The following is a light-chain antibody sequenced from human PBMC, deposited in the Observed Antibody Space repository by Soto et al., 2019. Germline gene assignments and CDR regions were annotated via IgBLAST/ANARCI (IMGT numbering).Light chain of an antibody. CDR3: MQRIEFPSRIT. V-gene: IGKV3-11*01. J-gene: IGKJ5*01. CDR1: QSVSRY. CDR2: DAS. Sequence: ETVMTQSPGTLSLSPGERATLSCRASQSVSRYLAWYQQKPGQAPRLLIYDASYRATGIPDRFSGSGSGTDFTLKISRVEAEDVGVYYCMQRIEFPSRITFGQGTRLEI.